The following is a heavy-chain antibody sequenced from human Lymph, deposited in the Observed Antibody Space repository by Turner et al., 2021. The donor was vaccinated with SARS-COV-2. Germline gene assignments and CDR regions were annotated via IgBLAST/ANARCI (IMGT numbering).Heavy chain of an antibody. CDR1: GFHFSTYS. V-gene: IGHV3-21*01. D-gene: IGHD4-17*01. J-gene: IGHJ4*02. Sequence: EVQLVESGGGLVKPGGSLSRSCAASGFHFSTYSMNWVRQAPGKGLEWISSISSSSSYIYYADSVKGRFTISRDDAKNSLYLQMNSLRAEDTAVYYCARDIPTTADYFDYWGQGTLVTVSS. CDR3: ARDIPTTADYFDY. CDR2: ISSSSSYI.